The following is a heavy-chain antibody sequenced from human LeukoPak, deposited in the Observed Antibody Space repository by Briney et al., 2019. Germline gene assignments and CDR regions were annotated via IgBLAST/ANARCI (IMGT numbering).Heavy chain of an antibody. CDR1: GGSFSGYY. J-gene: IGHJ4*02. V-gene: IGHV4-34*01. CDR3: ARVRALDGCFDY. CDR2: INHSGST. Sequence: SETLSLTCAVYGGSFSGYYWSWIRQPSGKGLEWIGEINHSGSTNYNPSLKSRVTISVDTSKNQFSLKLSSVTAADTAVYYCARVRALDGCFDYWGQGTLVTVSS. D-gene: IGHD3-10*01.